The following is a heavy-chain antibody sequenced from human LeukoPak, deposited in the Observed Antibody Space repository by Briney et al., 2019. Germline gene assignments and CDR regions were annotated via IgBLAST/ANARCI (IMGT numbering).Heavy chain of an antibody. V-gene: IGHV3-43*02. CDR3: AKDSSGYYYVFQH. CDR1: GFXFDDYA. J-gene: IGHJ1*01. CDR2: ISGDGGST. D-gene: IGHD3-22*01. Sequence: GGSLRLSCAASGFXFDDYAIHWVRQAPGKGLEWVSLISGDGGSTYYGDSVKGRFTISRDNSKNSLYLQMNSLGTEDTALYYCAKDSSGYYYVFQHWGQGTLVTVSS.